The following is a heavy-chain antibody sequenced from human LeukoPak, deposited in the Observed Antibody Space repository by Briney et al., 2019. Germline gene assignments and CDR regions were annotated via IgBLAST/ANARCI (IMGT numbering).Heavy chain of an antibody. CDR1: GFTFSSYA. CDR2: ISSSGGST. V-gene: IGHV3-23*01. D-gene: IGHD1-7*01. J-gene: IGHJ4*02. CDR3: AKDWKYPYYFDY. Sequence: PGRSLRLSCAASGFTFSSYAMSWVRQAPGKGLEWVSAISSSGGSTYYADSVKGRFTISRDNSKNTLYLQMNSLRAEDTAVYYCAKDWKYPYYFDYWGQGTLVTVSS.